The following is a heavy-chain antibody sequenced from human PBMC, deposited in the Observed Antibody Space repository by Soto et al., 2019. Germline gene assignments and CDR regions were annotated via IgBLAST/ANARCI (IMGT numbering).Heavy chain of an antibody. CDR2: ISGGDGNT. Sequence: EVQLLESGGGLVQPGGSLRLSCAASGFSFSNYAMSWVRQAPGKGLEWVSTISGGDGNTYYADSVQGRFTISRDNSKKKLYLQVSSLRAEDTAVYYCAKKFHFGSGSFLYYFDSWGQGTLVTVSS. D-gene: IGHD3-10*01. V-gene: IGHV3-23*01. CDR1: GFSFSNYA. J-gene: IGHJ4*02. CDR3: AKKFHFGSGSFLYYFDS.